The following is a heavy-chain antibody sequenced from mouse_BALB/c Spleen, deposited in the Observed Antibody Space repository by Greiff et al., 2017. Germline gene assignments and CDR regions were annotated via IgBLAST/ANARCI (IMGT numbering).Heavy chain of an antibody. CDR3: ARWDYEGAMDY. V-gene: IGHV1-54*01. Sequence: QVHVKQSGAELVRPGTSVKVSCKASGYAFTNYLIEWVKQRPGQGLEWIGVINPGSGGTNYNEKFKGKATLTADKSSSTTYMQLSSLTSDDSAVYFCARWDYEGAMDYWGQGTSVIVSS. J-gene: IGHJ4*01. CDR1: GYAFTNYL. CDR2: INPGSGGT. D-gene: IGHD2-3*01.